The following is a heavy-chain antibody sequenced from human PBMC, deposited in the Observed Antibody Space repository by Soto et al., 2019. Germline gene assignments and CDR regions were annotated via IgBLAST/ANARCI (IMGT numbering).Heavy chain of an antibody. CDR1: GYSFTIYW. V-gene: IGHV5-10-1*01. CDR2: IDPSDSYT. CDR3: ARHPKSGYCSSTSCYTGYYYGMDV. D-gene: IGHD2-2*02. J-gene: IGHJ6*02. Sequence: GESLKISCKGSGYSFTIYWISWVRQMPGKGLEWMGRIDPSDSYTNYSPSFQGHVTISADKSISTAYLQWSSLKASDTAMYYCARHPKSGYCSSTSCYTGYYYGMDVWGQGTTVTVSS.